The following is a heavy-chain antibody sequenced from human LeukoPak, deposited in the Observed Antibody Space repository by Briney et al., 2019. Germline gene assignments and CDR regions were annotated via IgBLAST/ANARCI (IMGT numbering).Heavy chain of an antibody. J-gene: IGHJ5*02. D-gene: IGHD7-27*01. CDR2: TYYRSKWIF. CDR3: SRQTVLGNWFDP. V-gene: IGHV6-1*01. Sequence: SQTLSLTCAISGDSVSSNSAAWNWIRQSPSRGLEWLGRTYYRSKWIFDYAVSVKSRMTINPDTSKNHFSLQLNSVTPKDTAVYYCSRQTVLGNWFDPWGQGTLVTVSS. CDR1: GDSVSSNSAA.